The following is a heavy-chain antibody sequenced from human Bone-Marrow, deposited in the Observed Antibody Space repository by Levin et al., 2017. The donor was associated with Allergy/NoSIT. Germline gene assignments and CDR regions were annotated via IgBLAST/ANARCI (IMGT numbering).Heavy chain of an antibody. V-gene: IGHV1-69*13. D-gene: IGHD3-22*01. Sequence: ASVKVSCEASGGTFSTDAFSWVRQAPGQGLEWMGGIIVRFAKTNYAQKFQGRVTVTADESTRTVYMEVSSLKSDDTAVYFCARELGWGGLQDGGYYFSGMEVWGRGTTVTVSS. CDR2: IIVRFAKT. J-gene: IGHJ6*02. CDR1: GGTFSTDA. CDR3: ARELGWGGLQDGGYYFSGMEV.